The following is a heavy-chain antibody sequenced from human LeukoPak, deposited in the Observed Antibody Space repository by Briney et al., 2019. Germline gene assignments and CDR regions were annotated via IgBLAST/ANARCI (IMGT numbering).Heavy chain of an antibody. Sequence: GESLKISCNGSGYSFVSYWIGWVRQMPGKGLEWMGIIYPGDSDTRYSPSFQGQVTISADKSCNTAYLQWSSLKASDTAMYYSARPPFICGQGTMVTVSS. J-gene: IGHJ3*02. CDR1: GYSFVSYW. CDR3: ARPPFI. CDR2: IYPGDSDT. V-gene: IGHV5-51*01.